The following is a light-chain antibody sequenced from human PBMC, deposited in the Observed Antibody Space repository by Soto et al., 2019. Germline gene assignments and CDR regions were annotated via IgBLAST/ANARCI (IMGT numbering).Light chain of an antibody. Sequence: QSVLTQPASVSGSPGQSITISCTGTSSDVGSYIFVSWYQQHPGKAPKLMIYDVSNRPSGVSNRFSGSKSGNTASLTISGLQAEDEADYYCSSYISSSIPVVFGGGTQLTVL. CDR2: DVS. CDR3: SSYISSSIPVV. CDR1: SSDVGSYIF. J-gene: IGLJ7*01. V-gene: IGLV2-14*03.